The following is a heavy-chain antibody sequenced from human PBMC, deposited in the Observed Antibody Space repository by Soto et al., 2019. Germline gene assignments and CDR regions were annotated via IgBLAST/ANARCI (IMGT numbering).Heavy chain of an antibody. CDR1: GFTFSSYG. J-gene: IGHJ4*02. CDR3: AKGEGFGESFFDY. CDR2: ISYDGSNK. V-gene: IGHV3-30*18. Sequence: GESLKISCAASGFTFSSYGMHWVRQAPGKGLEWVAVISYDGSNKYYADSVKGRFTISRDNSKNTLYLQMNSLRAEDTAVYYCAKGEGFGESFFDYWGQGTLVTVSS. D-gene: IGHD3-10*01.